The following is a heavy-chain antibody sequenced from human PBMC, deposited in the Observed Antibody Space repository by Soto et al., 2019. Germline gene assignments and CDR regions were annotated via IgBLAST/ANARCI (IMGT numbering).Heavy chain of an antibody. D-gene: IGHD3-16*01. Sequence: QAQLVESGGDVVQPGRSLRLSCAASGFTFSHYGLHWVRQTPGKGLEWVAVIWDDGNKKFYADSVKGRFTISRDNSENMLYLQMNSLRAEDTAVYFCVRGGNAAGAFDIWGQGTMVTVFS. CDR3: VRGGNAAGAFDI. V-gene: IGHV3-33*01. CDR2: IWDDGNKK. J-gene: IGHJ3*02. CDR1: GFTFSHYG.